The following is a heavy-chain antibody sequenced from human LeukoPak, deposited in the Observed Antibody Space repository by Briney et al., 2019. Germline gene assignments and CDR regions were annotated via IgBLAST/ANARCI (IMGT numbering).Heavy chain of an antibody. D-gene: IGHD2-15*01. CDR1: GFTFSSYS. CDR3: ARGGFWRHYYYYYMDV. V-gene: IGHV3-21*01. Sequence: PGGSLRLSCAASGFTFSSYSMNWVRQAPGKGLEWVSSISSSSSYIYYADSVKGRFTISRDNAKNSLYLQMNSLRAEDTAVYYCARGGFWRHYYYYYMDVWGKGTTVTVSS. CDR2: ISSSSSYI. J-gene: IGHJ6*03.